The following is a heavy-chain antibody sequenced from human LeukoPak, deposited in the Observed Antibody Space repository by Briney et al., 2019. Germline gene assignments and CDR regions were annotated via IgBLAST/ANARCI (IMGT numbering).Heavy chain of an antibody. CDR2: INHSGST. D-gene: IGHD4-17*01. CDR1: GGSFSGYY. J-gene: IGHJ6*02. V-gene: IGHV4-34*01. CDR3: ARSRFVYSDIYYYYYGMDV. Sequence: SETLSLTCAVYGGSFSGYYWSWIRQPPGKGLEWIGEINHSGSTNYNPSLKSRVTISVDTSKNQFSLKLSSVTAADTAVYYCARSRFVYSDIYYYYYGMDVWGQGTTVTVSS.